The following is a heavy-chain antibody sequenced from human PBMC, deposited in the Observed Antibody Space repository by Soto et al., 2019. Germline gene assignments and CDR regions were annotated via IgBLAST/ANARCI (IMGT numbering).Heavy chain of an antibody. CDR1: GYSFTSYW. V-gene: IGHV5-51*01. D-gene: IGHD3-9*01. Sequence: PRESLKISCKGSGYSFTSYWIGWVRQMPGKGLEWMGIIYPGDSDTRYSPSFQGQVTISADKSISTAYLQWSSLKASDTAMYYCARRRYFDWLKTKDAFDIWGQGTMVTVSS. CDR3: ARRRYFDWLKTKDAFDI. CDR2: IYPGDSDT. J-gene: IGHJ3*02.